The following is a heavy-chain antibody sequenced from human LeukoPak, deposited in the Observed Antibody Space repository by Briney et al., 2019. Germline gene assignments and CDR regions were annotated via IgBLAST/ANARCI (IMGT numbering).Heavy chain of an antibody. CDR3: ARHGGGYSYDYYFDY. D-gene: IGHD5-18*01. CDR1: GGSISSYY. J-gene: IGHJ4*02. V-gene: IGHV4-59*08. Sequence: SETLSLTCTVSGGSISSYYWSWIRQPPGKGLEWIGYIYYSGSTNYNPSLKSRVTISLDTSKNQFSLKLSSVTAADTAVYYCARHGGGYSYDYYFDYWGQGTLVTVSS. CDR2: IYYSGST.